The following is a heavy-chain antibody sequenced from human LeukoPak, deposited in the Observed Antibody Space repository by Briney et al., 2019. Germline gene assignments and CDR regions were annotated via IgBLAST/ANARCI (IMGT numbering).Heavy chain of an antibody. CDR1: GFTFSSYS. D-gene: IGHD6-19*01. CDR3: ARVSSGLHY. Sequence: GGSLRLSCAASGFTFSSYSMNWVRQAPGKGLEWVSYISSSSSTIYYADSVKGRFTISRDNAKNSLYLQMNSLRAEDTAVYYCARVSSGLHYWGQGTLVTVSS. V-gene: IGHV3-48*01. CDR2: ISSSSSTI. J-gene: IGHJ4*02.